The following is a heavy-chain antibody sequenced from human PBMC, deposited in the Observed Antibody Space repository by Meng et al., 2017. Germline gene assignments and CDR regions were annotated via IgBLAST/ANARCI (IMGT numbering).Heavy chain of an antibody. J-gene: IGHJ6*02. CDR3: AKATRVYDFWSGYYPEDYYYYGMDV. V-gene: IGHV3-23*01. CDR1: GFTFSSYA. D-gene: IGHD3-3*01. Sequence: GESLKISCAASGFTFSSYAMSWVRQAPGKGLEWVSAISGSGGSTYYADSVKGRFTISRDNSKNTPYLQMNSLRAEDTAVYYCAKATRVYDFWSGYYPEDYYYYGMDVWGQGTTVTVSS. CDR2: ISGSGGST.